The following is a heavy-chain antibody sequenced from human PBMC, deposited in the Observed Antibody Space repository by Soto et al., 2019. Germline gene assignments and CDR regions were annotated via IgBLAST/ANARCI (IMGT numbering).Heavy chain of an antibody. D-gene: IGHD3-3*01. J-gene: IGHJ4*02. CDR1: GDSINNYY. CDR2: FYYSGST. V-gene: IGHV4-59*01. CDR3: ARADIWSVFSAFEN. Sequence: SETLSLTCTVSGDSINNYYWHWIRQSTGKGLEWIGYFYYSGSTNYNPSLNGRVTISLDTPNKQFSLRLSSVTAADTAVHYCARADIWSVFSAFENWGQGILVTVSS.